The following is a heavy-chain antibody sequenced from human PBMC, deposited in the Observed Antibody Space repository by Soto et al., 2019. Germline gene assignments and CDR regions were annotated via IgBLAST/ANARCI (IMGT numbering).Heavy chain of an antibody. Sequence: EVQLVESGGGLVRPGGSLRLSCAASGFTFSRYSMNWVRQAPGKGLEWVSSISSTTNYLYYADSMKGRFTVSRDNAKNSVYLGMNSLSAEDTAVYYCARESEDLTSNFDYWGQGTLVTVSS. CDR2: ISSTTNYL. CDR1: GFTFSRYS. V-gene: IGHV3-21*01. CDR3: ARESEDLTSNFDY. J-gene: IGHJ4*02.